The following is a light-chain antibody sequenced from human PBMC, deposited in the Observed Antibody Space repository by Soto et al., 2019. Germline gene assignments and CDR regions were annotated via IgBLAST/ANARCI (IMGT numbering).Light chain of an antibody. CDR2: KAS. CDR1: QSIGSW. J-gene: IGKJ1*01. CDR3: QQYKSLWT. V-gene: IGKV1-5*03. Sequence: DIQMTQSPSTLSASVGDRVTITCRASQSIGSWLAWFQQKPGKAPNLLIFKASNLEDGVPSRFSGSGSGTEFTLTISSLQPYDLATYYCQQYKSLWTFGQGTKVEIK.